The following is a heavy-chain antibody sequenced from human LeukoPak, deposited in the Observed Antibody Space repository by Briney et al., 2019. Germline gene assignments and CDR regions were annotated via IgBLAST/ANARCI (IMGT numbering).Heavy chain of an antibody. CDR2: ISAYNGNT. CDR3: ARAGYCTNGVCPLGVDNWFDP. D-gene: IGHD2-8*01. CDR1: GYTFTIYS. Sequence: GASVKVSCKASGYTFTIYSISWVRQAPGQGLESMGWISAYNGNTNYTQKLQGRVTMTTDKSTSTDYMELRSLRSDDTAVYYCARAGYCTNGVCPLGVDNWFDPWGQGTLVTVSS. J-gene: IGHJ5*02. V-gene: IGHV1-18*01.